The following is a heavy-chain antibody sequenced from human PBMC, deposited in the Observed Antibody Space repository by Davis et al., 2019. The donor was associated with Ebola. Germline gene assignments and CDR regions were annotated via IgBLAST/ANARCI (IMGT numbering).Heavy chain of an antibody. CDR1: GFTFSNHE. CDR3: ARGPLPGYSYFSLDF. J-gene: IGHJ4*02. Sequence: PGGSLRLSCPASGFTFSNHEMMWVRQAPGKGLQWISSIFGSVCPKYYADSVTGRFSISRDNVKNSLYLEMNSLRAEDTAVYYCARGPLPGYSYFSLDFWGRGTLVTVSS. V-gene: IGHV3-48*03. D-gene: IGHD5-18*01. CDR2: IFGSVCPK.